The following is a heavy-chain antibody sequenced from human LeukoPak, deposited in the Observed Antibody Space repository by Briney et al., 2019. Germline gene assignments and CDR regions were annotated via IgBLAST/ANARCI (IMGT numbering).Heavy chain of an antibody. Sequence: GGSLRLSCAGSGFTFSSYAMSWVRQAPGKGLEWVSAISGSGGSTYYADSVKGRFTISRHNSKNTLYLQMNSLRAEDTAVYYCARGMSGYGWFPRDYYGMDVWGQGTTVTVSS. CDR3: ARGMSGYGWFPRDYYGMDV. CDR2: ISGSGGST. D-gene: IGHD5-12*01. V-gene: IGHV3-23*01. CDR1: GFTFSSYA. J-gene: IGHJ6*02.